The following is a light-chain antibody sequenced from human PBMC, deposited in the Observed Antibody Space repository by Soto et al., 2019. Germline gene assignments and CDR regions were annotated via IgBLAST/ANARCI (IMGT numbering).Light chain of an antibody. J-gene: IGKJ3*01. CDR3: QQCTNWLT. CDR2: DAS. CDR1: QNVSNY. Sequence: IVFTKSPAALSLSPGERVTLSCRAIQNVSNYLAWYQQIPGQAPRLLIYDASDRTTGIPARFSGSGSGTDGTLTILSPEPEVSAVYSWQQCTNWLTFGPGTKVDIK. V-gene: IGKV3-11*01.